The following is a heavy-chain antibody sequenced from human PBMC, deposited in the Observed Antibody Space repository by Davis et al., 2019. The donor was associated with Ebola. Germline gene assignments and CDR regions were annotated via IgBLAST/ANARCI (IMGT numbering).Heavy chain of an antibody. CDR3: ARVVGQPVDGMDV. V-gene: IGHV1-69*04. Sequence: SVKVSCKASGGTFSSFAISWVRQAPGQGLEWMGRIIPILDVSEYAQRLQARLTITADKSTTTAYMKLKNLKSEDTAVYYCARVVGQPVDGMDVWGQGTTVTVTS. J-gene: IGHJ6*02. D-gene: IGHD2-21*01. CDR2: IIPILDVS. CDR1: GGTFSSFA.